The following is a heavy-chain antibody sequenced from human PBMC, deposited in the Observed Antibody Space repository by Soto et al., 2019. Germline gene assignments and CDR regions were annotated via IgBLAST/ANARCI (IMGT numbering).Heavy chain of an antibody. V-gene: IGHV4-59*01. Sequence: QVQLQESGPGLVKPSETLSLTCTVSGGSISSYYWSWIRQPPGKGLECIGYIYYTGSTNYNPSLRSRVTISVDTSKNQFSLKLSFVTAADTAVYYCARSDPWSAYTFDYWGQGTLVTVSS. CDR1: GGSISSYY. D-gene: IGHD3-3*01. CDR3: ARSDPWSAYTFDY. CDR2: IYYTGST. J-gene: IGHJ4*02.